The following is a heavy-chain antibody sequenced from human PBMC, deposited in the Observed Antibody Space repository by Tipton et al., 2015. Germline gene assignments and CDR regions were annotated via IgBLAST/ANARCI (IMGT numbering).Heavy chain of an antibody. J-gene: IGHJ4*02. CDR1: GGSISSSSYY. Sequence: TLSLTCTVSGGSISSSSYYWGWIRQPPGKGLEWIGTIYYSGNTYYNPSLKSRVTISVDTSQNQFSLKLSSVTAADTAVYYCARLPPPELRYFDWLSHFDYWGQGTVVTVSS. D-gene: IGHD3-9*01. V-gene: IGHV4-39*01. CDR3: ARLPPPELRYFDWLSHFDY. CDR2: IYYSGNT.